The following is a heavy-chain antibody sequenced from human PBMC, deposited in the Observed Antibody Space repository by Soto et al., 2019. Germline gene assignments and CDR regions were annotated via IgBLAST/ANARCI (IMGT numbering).Heavy chain of an antibody. CDR3: ARDAHFIPEWGCEGCPYGMDV. J-gene: IGHJ6*02. CDR2: ISYDGSNK. V-gene: IGHV3-30-3*01. Sequence: GGSLRLSCAASGFTFSSYAMHWVRQAPGKGLEWVAVISYDGSNKYYADSVKGRFTISRDNSKNTLYLQMNSLRAEDTAVYYCARDAHFIPEWGCEGCPYGMDVWGQGTTVTVSS. CDR1: GFTFSSYA. D-gene: IGHD2-15*01.